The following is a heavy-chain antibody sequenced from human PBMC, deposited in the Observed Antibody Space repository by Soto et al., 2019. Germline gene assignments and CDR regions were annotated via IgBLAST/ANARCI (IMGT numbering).Heavy chain of an antibody. CDR1: GFTFSSYA. D-gene: IGHD2-15*01. Sequence: EVQLLESGGGLVQPGGSLRLSCAASGFTFSSYAMSWVRQAPGKGLEWASAISGSGGSTYYADSVKGRFTISRDNSKNTLYLQMNSLRAEDTAVYYCAKGGNGLGYCSGGSCYSRIYFDYWGQGTLVTVSS. J-gene: IGHJ4*02. CDR2: ISGSGGST. V-gene: IGHV3-23*01. CDR3: AKGGNGLGYCSGGSCYSRIYFDY.